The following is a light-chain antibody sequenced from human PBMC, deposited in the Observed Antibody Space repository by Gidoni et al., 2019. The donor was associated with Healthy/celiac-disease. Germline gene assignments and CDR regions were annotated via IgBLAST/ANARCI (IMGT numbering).Light chain of an antibody. CDR3: QKYNSSSWT. J-gene: IGKJ1*01. CDR1: QGSSNY. Sequence: DIQMTQSPSSLSASVGDRVTITCRASQGSSNYLAWYQQKPGKVPKLLIYAASTLQSGFPSRFSGSGSGTDFTLTISSLEPEDVATYYCQKYNSSSWTFXQXTKVEIK. CDR2: AAS. V-gene: IGKV1-27*01.